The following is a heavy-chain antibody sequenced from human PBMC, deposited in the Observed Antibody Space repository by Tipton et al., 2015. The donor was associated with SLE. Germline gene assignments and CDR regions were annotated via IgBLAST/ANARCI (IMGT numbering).Heavy chain of an antibody. CDR2: VYPVGTS. D-gene: IGHD1-14*01. CDR3: ARGTRETRADL. V-gene: IGHV4-61*09. CDR1: NGSISSGSSY. J-gene: IGHJ5*02. Sequence: TLSLTCTVSNGSISSGSSYWSWIRQPAGKALEWIGHVYPVGTSDYNASLKIRVDISIDTSKNQLSLKLTAVTAADTAMYYCARGTRETRADLWGQGTLVKVSS.